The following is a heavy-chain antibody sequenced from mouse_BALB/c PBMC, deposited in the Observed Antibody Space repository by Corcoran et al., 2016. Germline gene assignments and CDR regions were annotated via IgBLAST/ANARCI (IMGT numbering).Heavy chain of an antibody. J-gene: IGHJ2*01. V-gene: IGHV1-26*01. CDR2: INPYNGAT. Sequence: EVQLQQSGPEQVKPGASVKISCKASGYSFTGYYMHWVKQSHVKSLEWIGRINPYNGATRYNQNFKDKASLTVDKSSITAYMELHRLTSEDSAVYYCAKSDAGTSFDYCGRGTALTVSS. CDR3: AKSDAGTSFDY. D-gene: IGHD4-1*01. CDR1: GYSFTGYY.